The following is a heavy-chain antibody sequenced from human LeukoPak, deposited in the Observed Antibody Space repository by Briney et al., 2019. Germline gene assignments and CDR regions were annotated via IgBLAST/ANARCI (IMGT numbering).Heavy chain of an antibody. Sequence: ASVKVSCKVSGYTLTELSMHWVRQAPGKGLEWMGGFDPEDGETIYAQKFQGRVTMTEDTSTDTAYMELSSLRPEDTAVYYCATAPPMGSGSYYSYWGQGTLVTVSS. D-gene: IGHD1-26*01. CDR2: FDPEDGET. J-gene: IGHJ4*02. CDR3: ATAPPMGSGSYYSY. V-gene: IGHV1-24*01. CDR1: GYTLTELS.